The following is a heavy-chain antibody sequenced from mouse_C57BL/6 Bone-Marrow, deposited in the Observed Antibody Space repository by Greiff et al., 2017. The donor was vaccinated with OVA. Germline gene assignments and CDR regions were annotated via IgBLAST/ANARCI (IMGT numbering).Heavy chain of an antibody. CDR3: AREDYYGSSYVAY. CDR2: IFPGSGST. CDR1: GYTFTDYY. Sequence: VQLQQSGPELVKPGASVKISCKASGYTFTDYYINWVKQRPGQGLEWIGWIFPGSGSTYYNEKFKGKATLTVDKSSSTAYMLLSSLTSEDSAVYFCAREDYYGSSYVAYWGQGTLVTVSA. J-gene: IGHJ3*01. V-gene: IGHV1-75*01. D-gene: IGHD1-1*01.